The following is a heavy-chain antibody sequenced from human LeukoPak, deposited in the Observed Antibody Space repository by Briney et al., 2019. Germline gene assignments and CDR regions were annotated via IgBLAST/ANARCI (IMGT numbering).Heavy chain of an antibody. CDR1: GFSFSNYA. Sequence: EGSLRLSCAASGFSFSNYAMSWVRQTPGKGLEWVSTIYYSGGDTYSADSVKGRFTISRDNSRNMVYLQMNSLRAEDTAVYYCAKDHGADVVPRRFDYWGRGTMVIVSS. CDR3: AKDHGADVVPRRFDY. J-gene: IGHJ4*02. CDR2: IYYSGGDT. V-gene: IGHV3-23*01. D-gene: IGHD2-21*01.